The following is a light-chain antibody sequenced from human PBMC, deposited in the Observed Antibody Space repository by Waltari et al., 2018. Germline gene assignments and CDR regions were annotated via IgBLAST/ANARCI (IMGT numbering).Light chain of an antibody. CDR3: LHDYNYPRT. CDR2: TAS. J-gene: IGKJ1*01. Sequence: AILITQSPSSLSASVGDRVTITCRASQGIRNDLGWYQQKPGKAPKLLIYTASTLQSGVPSRFSGTGSGTDFTLTISSLQPEDFATYYCLHDYNYPRTFGQGTKVEIK. V-gene: IGKV1-6*01. CDR1: QGIRND.